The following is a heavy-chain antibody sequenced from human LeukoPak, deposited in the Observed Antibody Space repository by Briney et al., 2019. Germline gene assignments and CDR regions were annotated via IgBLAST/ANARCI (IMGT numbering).Heavy chain of an antibody. CDR1: RFTFSSYG. CDR3: AKDLDPLDYFDS. D-gene: IGHD3-9*01. CDR2: IRRSGGNT. J-gene: IGHJ4*02. Sequence: GGSLRLSCAASRFTFSSYGMIWVRQAPGRGLEWVSAIRRSGGNTYYADSVKGRFTISRDNAKNTLYLQMNSLRAEDTAVYYCAKDLDPLDYFDSWGQGTLVTVSS. V-gene: IGHV3-23*01.